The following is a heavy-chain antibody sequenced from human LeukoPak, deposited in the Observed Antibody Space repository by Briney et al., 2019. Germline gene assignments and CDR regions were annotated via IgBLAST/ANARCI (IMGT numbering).Heavy chain of an antibody. V-gene: IGHV1-2*02. J-gene: IGHJ5*02. Sequence: ASVKVSCKASGYTFTGYYMHWVRQAPGQGLEWMGWINPNSGGTNYAQEFQGRVTMTRDTSISTAHMELSRLRSDDTAVYYCARAYGSLLWFGEGSPFDPWGQGTLVTVSS. D-gene: IGHD3-10*01. CDR1: GYTFTGYY. CDR2: INPNSGGT. CDR3: ARAYGSLLWFGEGSPFDP.